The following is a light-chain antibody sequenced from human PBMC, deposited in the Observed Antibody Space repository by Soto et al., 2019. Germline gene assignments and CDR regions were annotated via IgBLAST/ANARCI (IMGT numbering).Light chain of an antibody. Sequence: QSALTQPASVSESPGQSISISCTGTSSDVGGYNYVSWYQQHPGKAPKLMIYDVSNRPSGVSNRFSGSKSGNTASLTISGLQTEDEADYYCSSYTSSTFFVFGTGTKVTVL. V-gene: IGLV2-14*03. CDR3: SSYTSSTFFV. CDR1: SSDVGGYNY. CDR2: DVS. J-gene: IGLJ1*01.